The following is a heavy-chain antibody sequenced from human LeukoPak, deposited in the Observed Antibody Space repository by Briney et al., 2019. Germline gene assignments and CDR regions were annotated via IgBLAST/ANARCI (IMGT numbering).Heavy chain of an antibody. J-gene: IGHJ5*02. D-gene: IGHD2-21*02. CDR1: GGSVSSYY. V-gene: IGHV4-59*08. CDR3: ARLQVHCGGDCYTRWFDP. CDR2: IYYSGST. Sequence: SETLSLTCTVSGGSVSSYYWSWIRQAPGKGLEWIAYIYYSGSTKYNPSLKSRVTISLDRSKNQFSLKLRSVTAADTAVYYCARLQVHCGGDCYTRWFDPWGQGTLVSVPS.